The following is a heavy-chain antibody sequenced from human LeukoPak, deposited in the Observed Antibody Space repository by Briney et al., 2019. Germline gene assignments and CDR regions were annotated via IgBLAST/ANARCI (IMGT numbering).Heavy chain of an antibody. V-gene: IGHV3-30*04. CDR1: GFTFSSYA. D-gene: IGHD2-15*01. J-gene: IGHJ3*02. CDR2: ISYDGSNK. CDR3: ARERGLADAFDI. Sequence: GGSLRLSCAASGFTFSSYAMHGVRQAPGKGLEWVAVISYDGSNKYYADSVKGRFTISRDNSKNTLYLQMNSLRAEDTAVYYCARERGLADAFDIWGQGTMVTVSS.